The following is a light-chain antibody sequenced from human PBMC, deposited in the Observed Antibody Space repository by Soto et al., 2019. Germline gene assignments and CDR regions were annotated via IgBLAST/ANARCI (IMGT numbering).Light chain of an antibody. V-gene: IGLV2-18*01. CDR3: NLFTDSSTYV. CDR1: SSDVGGYNR. J-gene: IGLJ1*01. CDR2: EVN. Sequence: SVLTQPPSVSGSPGQSVTISCTGTSSDVGGYNRVSWYQQPPGTAPKLMIYEVNNRPSGVPDRFSGSKSGNTASLTISGLQAEDEADYYCNLFTDSSTYVFGTGTKVTVL.